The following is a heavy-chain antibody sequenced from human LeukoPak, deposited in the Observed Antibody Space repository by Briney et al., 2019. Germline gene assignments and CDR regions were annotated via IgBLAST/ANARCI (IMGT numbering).Heavy chain of an antibody. V-gene: IGHV4-39*01. CDR3: AMGAGSWYDY. J-gene: IGHJ4*02. CDR2: MYHTGST. D-gene: IGHD6-13*01. CDR1: GGSITSNTYY. Sequence: SETLSLTCSVSGGSITSNTYYWGWMRQPPGMGPEWIGSMYHTGSTYYKPSLKSRLTISADTSKNQFSLKLSSVTAADTAVYYCAMGAGSWYDYWGRGTLVTASS.